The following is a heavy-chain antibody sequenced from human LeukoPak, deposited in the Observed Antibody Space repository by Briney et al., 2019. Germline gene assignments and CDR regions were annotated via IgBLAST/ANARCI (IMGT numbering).Heavy chain of an antibody. CDR1: GYAFTSYG. CDR3: ARDYHPPPSLGIFDY. D-gene: IGHD7-27*01. Sequence: ASVKVSCKAPGYAFTSYGISWVRQAPGQGLEWMGWISAYNGNTNYAQKLQGRVTTTTDTSTSTAYMELRSLRSDDTAVYYCARDYHPPPSLGIFDYWGQGTLVTVSS. V-gene: IGHV1-18*01. CDR2: ISAYNGNT. J-gene: IGHJ4*02.